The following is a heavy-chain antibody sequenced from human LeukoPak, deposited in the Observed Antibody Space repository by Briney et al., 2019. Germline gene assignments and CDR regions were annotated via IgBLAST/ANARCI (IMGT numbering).Heavy chain of an antibody. CDR3: ARPAHVGATTRAFDI. J-gene: IGHJ3*02. CDR1: GFTFTNHW. Sequence: PGGSLRLSCAASGFTFTNHWMHWVRQAPGKGLEWVAVIWYDGSNKYYADSVKGRFTISRDNSKNTLYLQMNSLRAEDTAVYYCARPAHVGATTRAFDIWGRGTMVTVSS. D-gene: IGHD1-26*01. V-gene: IGHV3-33*08. CDR2: IWYDGSNK.